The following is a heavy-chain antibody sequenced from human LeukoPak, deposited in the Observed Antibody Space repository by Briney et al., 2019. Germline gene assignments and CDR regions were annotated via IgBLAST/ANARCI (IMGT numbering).Heavy chain of an antibody. D-gene: IGHD4-23*01. CDR2: IYYSGST. CDR1: GGSISSGGYY. J-gene: IGHJ4*02. Sequence: PSETLSPTCTVSGGSISSGGYYWRWIRQHPGKGLEWIGYIYYSGSTYYNPSLKSRVTISVDTSKNQFSLKLSSVTAADTAVYYCARFGTSTEVFDYWGQGTLVTVSS. CDR3: ARFGTSTEVFDY. V-gene: IGHV4-31*03.